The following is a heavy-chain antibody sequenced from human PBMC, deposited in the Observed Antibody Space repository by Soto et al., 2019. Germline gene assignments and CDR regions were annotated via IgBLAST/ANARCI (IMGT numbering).Heavy chain of an antibody. D-gene: IGHD3-10*01. CDR1: GGSISSSSYY. V-gene: IGHV4-39*01. CDR2: IYYSGST. CDR3: ARQSIKSLYYYGSGSAYYFDY. J-gene: IGHJ4*02. Sequence: PSETLSLTCTVSGGSISSSSYYWGWIRQPPGKGLEWIGSIYYSGSTYYNPSLKSRVTISVDTSKNQFSLKLSSVTAADTAVYYCARQSIKSLYYYGSGSAYYFDYWGQGTLVTVSS.